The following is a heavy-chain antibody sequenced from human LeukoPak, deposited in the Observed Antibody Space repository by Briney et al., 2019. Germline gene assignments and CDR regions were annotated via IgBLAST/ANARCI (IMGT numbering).Heavy chain of an antibody. Sequence: SETLSLTCAVYGGSFSGYYWSWIRQPPGKGLEWIGEINHSGSTNYNPSLKSRVTISVDTSKNQFSLKLSSVTAADTAVYYCARIIAARLGRGCWFDPWGQGTLVTVSS. V-gene: IGHV4-34*01. CDR1: GGSFSGYY. CDR3: ARIIAARLGRGCWFDP. CDR2: INHSGST. D-gene: IGHD6-6*01. J-gene: IGHJ5*02.